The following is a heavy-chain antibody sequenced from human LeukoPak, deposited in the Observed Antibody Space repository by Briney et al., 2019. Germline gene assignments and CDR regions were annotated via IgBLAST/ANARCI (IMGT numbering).Heavy chain of an antibody. CDR3: ASTGYSSGWYEVDY. V-gene: IGHV3-30*03. CDR1: GFTFSSYS. J-gene: IGHJ4*02. D-gene: IGHD6-19*01. CDR2: ISYDGSNK. Sequence: GGSLRLSCEASGFTFSSYSMNWVRQAPGKGLEWVAVISYDGSNKYYADSVKGRFTISRDNSKNTLYLQMNSLRAEDTAVYYCASTGYSSGWYEVDYWGQGTLVTVSS.